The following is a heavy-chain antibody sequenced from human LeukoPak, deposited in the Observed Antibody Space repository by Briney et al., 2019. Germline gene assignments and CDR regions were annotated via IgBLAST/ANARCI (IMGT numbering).Heavy chain of an antibody. CDR2: IYHSGST. J-gene: IGHJ3*02. D-gene: IGHD2-2*01. CDR3: ARPQEATAMVAFDI. V-gene: IGHV4-38-2*01. CDR1: GYSISSGYY. Sequence: PSETLSLTCAVSGYSISSGYYWGWIRQPPGKGLEWIGSIYHSGSTFYNPSLKSRVTISADTSKNQFSLALSSVTAADTAVYYCARPQEATAMVAFDIWGQGTMVTVSS.